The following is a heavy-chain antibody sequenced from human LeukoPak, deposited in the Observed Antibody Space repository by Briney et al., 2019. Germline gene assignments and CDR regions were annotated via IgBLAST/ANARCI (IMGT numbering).Heavy chain of an antibody. CDR2: IYYSGSI. J-gene: IGHJ4*02. D-gene: IGHD2-15*01. CDR1: GGSISNCY. V-gene: IGHV4-59*01. CDR3: ARGARWSEY. Sequence: PSETLSLTCTVSGGSISNCYWTWIRQPPGKGLEWIGYIYYSGSIKYNPSLKSRVTMSLDTSKNQFSLNLNSVTAADTAVYYCARGARWSEYWGQGTLVTVSS.